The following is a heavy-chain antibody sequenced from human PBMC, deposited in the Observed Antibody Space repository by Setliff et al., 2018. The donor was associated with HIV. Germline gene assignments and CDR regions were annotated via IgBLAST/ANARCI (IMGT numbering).Heavy chain of an antibody. CDR3: AKQLSPHFYYYMDV. CDR2: IGIVGTTI. D-gene: IGHD3-3*02. V-gene: IGHV3-48*01. Sequence: PGGSLRLSCAATGFDFSNYAMNWVRQAPGKGLEWISYIGIVGTTIYYADSVRGRFTISRDNAENSLYLQMNSLRVEDTAVYYCAKQLSPHFYYYMDVWGNGTTVTVSS. CDR1: GFDFSNYA. J-gene: IGHJ6*03.